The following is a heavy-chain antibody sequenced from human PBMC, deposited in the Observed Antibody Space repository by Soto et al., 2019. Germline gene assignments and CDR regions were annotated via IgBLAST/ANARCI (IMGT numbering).Heavy chain of an antibody. CDR3: PGPSRSYPSARLDV. CDR1: GYSFISYW. J-gene: IGHJ6*02. V-gene: IGHV5-51*01. Sequence: GEDRKISCKGSGYSFISYWIGWVRQMPGKGLEWMGIIYPGDSDTRYSPSFQGQVTISDDKSISTAYLQWSSLKASDTAAYYCPGPSRSYPSARLDVSGPAALLTVFS. CDR2: IYPGDSDT. D-gene: IGHD1-26*01.